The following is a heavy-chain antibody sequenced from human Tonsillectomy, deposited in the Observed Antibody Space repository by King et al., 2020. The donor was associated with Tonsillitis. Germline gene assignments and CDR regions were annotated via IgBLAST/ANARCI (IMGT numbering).Heavy chain of an antibody. J-gene: IGHJ4*02. CDR2: ISYDGKNT. Sequence: QLVQSGGGVVQPGRSLRLSCVASGFTFSDNAMHWVRQTPGEGLGWVSFISYDGKNTHYPDSVNGRFTISRDNSKNTLYLQMNSLRAEDTAVYYCAREGGTIGASSFDYWGQGTLVTVSS. CDR3: AREGGTIGASSFDY. V-gene: IGHV3-30*01. D-gene: IGHD1-7*01. CDR1: GFTFSDNA.